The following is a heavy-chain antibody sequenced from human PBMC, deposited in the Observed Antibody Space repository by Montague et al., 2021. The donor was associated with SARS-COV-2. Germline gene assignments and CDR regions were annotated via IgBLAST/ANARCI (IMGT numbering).Heavy chain of an antibody. CDR2: INHSGST. V-gene: IGHV4-34*01. Sequence: SETLSLTCAVYGGSFSGYYWSWIRLPPGKGLEWIGEINHSGSTNYNPSLKSRVTISVDTSKNQFSLKLSSVTAADTAVYYCARGYQLRFLEWSSRQSTFDYWGQRTLVTVSS. CDR3: ARGYQLRFLEWSSRQSTFDY. CDR1: GGSFSGYY. D-gene: IGHD3-3*01. J-gene: IGHJ4*02.